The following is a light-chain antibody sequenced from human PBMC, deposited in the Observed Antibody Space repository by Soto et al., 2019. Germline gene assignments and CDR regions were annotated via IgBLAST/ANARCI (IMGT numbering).Light chain of an antibody. J-gene: IGKJ4*01. V-gene: IGKV3-15*01. CDR1: QSVSAY. CDR2: GAS. CDR3: QQYSDWPLVT. Sequence: EIVMTQSPATLSVSPGERVTLSCRASQSVSAYLAWYLQKPGQAPRLLIYGASTRATGIPARFSGSGSGTEFTLTISSLQSEDSAVYHCQQYSDWPLVTFGGGTKVEF.